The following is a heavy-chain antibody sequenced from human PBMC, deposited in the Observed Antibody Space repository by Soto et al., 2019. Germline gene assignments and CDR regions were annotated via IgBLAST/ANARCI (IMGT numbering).Heavy chain of an antibody. D-gene: IGHD3-22*01. CDR1: GGSISSGDYY. CDR2: IYYSGST. CDR3: ARDLAYYDSSGYYATTYYYYGMDV. Sequence: QVQLQESGPGLVKPSQTLSLTCTVSGGSISSGDYYWSWIRQPPGKGLEWIGYIYYSGSTYYNPSLKSRVTISVDTSKNPFSLKLSSVTAADTAVYYCARDLAYYDSSGYYATTYYYYGMDVWGQGTTVTVSS. V-gene: IGHV4-30-4*01. J-gene: IGHJ6*02.